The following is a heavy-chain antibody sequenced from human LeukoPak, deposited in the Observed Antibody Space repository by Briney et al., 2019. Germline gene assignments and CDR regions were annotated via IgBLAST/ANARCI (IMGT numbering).Heavy chain of an antibody. J-gene: IGHJ4*02. CDR1: GGSLYSGAYS. CDR2: IYRTGST. Sequence: PSETLSLTCAVSGGSLYSGAYSWSWIRQPPGKGLEWIAYIYRTGSTYYNPSLKGRVTISLDTSKNQFSLRLSSVTAADTAVYYCARASPLGMATTPGYFDYWGQGALVTVSS. D-gene: IGHD5-24*01. V-gene: IGHV4-30-2*01. CDR3: ARASPLGMATTPGYFDY.